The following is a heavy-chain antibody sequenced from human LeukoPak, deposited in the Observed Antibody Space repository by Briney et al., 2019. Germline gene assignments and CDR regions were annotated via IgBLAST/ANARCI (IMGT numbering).Heavy chain of an antibody. J-gene: IGHJ4*02. CDR1: GGSISSGGYY. Sequence: SETLSLTCTVSGGSISSGGYYWSWIRQPPGKGLEWIGYIYHSGSTYYNPSLKSRVTISVDRSKNQFSLKLSSVTAADTAVYYCARALGGDTIFGVAPDYWGQGTLVTVSS. D-gene: IGHD3-3*01. CDR2: IYHSGST. CDR3: ARALGGDTIFGVAPDY. V-gene: IGHV4-30-2*01.